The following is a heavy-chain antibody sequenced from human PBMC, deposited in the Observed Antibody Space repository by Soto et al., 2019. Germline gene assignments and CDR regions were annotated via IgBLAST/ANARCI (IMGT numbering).Heavy chain of an antibody. CDR2: INQDGSDK. CDR1: GFTFGSHW. CDR3: TSPLGNGDYRDPSRSVDV. J-gene: IGHJ6*04. V-gene: IGHV3-7*03. Sequence: EVQVVDSGGGLVQPGGSLRLSCAASGFTFGSHWMTWVRQVPGKGLEWVANINQDGSDKYYVDSVKGRFTISRDNAKNSLYLQMNSLRVEDTAVYYCTSPLGNGDYRDPSRSVDVWGKGTAVTVSS. D-gene: IGHD4-17*01.